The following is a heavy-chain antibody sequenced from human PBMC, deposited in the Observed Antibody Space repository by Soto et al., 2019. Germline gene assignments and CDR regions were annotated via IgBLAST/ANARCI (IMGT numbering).Heavy chain of an antibody. CDR3: GRDVLGNGWTPLDY. Sequence: ASVKVSCKASGGTFSSYAISWVRQAPGQGLEWMGRINTGDGDTKYSQKLQGRVTITRDTSASTAYMELRSLRSEDTAIYYCGRDVLGNGWTPLDYWGQGTLVTVSS. CDR1: GGTFSSYA. J-gene: IGHJ4*02. CDR2: INTGDGDT. D-gene: IGHD6-19*01. V-gene: IGHV1-3*04.